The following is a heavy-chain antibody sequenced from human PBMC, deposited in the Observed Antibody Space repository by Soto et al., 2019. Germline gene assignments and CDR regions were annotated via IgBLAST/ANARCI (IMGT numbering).Heavy chain of an antibody. V-gene: IGHV4-39*01. CDR3: ARQVVDGTVAGTGSFDY. Sequence: SETLSLTCTVSCGSISSTSYYWVWIRQPPGKGLEWIGSFYYSGSTYYNPSLKSRVTISVDTSGNEFSLKLTSVTAADTAVYYCARQVVDGTVAGTGSFDYWGQGTLVTVS. D-gene: IGHD6-19*01. CDR1: CGSISSTSYY. J-gene: IGHJ4*02. CDR2: FYYSGST.